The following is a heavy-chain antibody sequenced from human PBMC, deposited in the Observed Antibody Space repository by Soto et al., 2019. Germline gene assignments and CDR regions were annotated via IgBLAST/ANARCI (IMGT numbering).Heavy chain of an antibody. CDR2: ISGSGGST. Sequence: GSLRLSCAASGFTFSSYAMSWVRQAPGKGLEWVSAISGSGGSTYYADSVKGRFTISRDNSKNTLYLQMNSLRAEDTAVYYCAKAGIAVAGPVYYFDYWGQGTLVTVSS. V-gene: IGHV3-23*01. D-gene: IGHD6-19*01. CDR1: GFTFSSYA. J-gene: IGHJ4*02. CDR3: AKAGIAVAGPVYYFDY.